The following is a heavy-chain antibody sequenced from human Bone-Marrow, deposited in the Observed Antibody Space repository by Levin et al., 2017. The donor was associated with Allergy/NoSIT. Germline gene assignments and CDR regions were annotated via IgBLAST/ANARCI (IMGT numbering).Heavy chain of an antibody. J-gene: IGHJ4*02. D-gene: IGHD2-2*01. V-gene: IGHV3-11*01. CDR2: ISNSASTI. Sequence: GESLKISCSTSGFRFSDYYMSWIRQAPGKGLEWVSYISNSASTIYYAGSVKGRFTISRDNGKNSLSLEMNNLRVEDTAVYYCARGREYCTSSSCYLSHWGQGTLVTVSS. CDR3: ARGREYCTSSSCYLSH. CDR1: GFRFSDYY.